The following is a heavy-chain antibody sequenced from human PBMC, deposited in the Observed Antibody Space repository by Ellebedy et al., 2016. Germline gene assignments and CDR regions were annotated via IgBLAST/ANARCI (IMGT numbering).Heavy chain of an antibody. D-gene: IGHD6-19*01. CDR1: GFTFSSYC. Sequence: GGSLRLXXAASGFTFSSYCMSWVRQAPGKGLEWVANIKQDGSEKYYVDSVKGRFTISRDNAKNSLYLQMNSLRAEDTAVYYCARDAAVRWLTLYYFDDWGQGTLVTVSS. CDR3: ARDAAVRWLTLYYFDD. V-gene: IGHV3-7*01. J-gene: IGHJ4*02. CDR2: IKQDGSEK.